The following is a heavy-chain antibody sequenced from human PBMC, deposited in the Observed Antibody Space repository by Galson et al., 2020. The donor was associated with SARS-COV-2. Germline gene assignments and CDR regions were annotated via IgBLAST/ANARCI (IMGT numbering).Heavy chain of an antibody. CDR2: IIPIFGTA. J-gene: IGHJ4*02. D-gene: IGHD4-17*01. CDR1: GGTFSSYA. CDR3: ARGESYGGNSGSDY. V-gene: IGHV1-69*13. Sequence: SVKVSCKASGGTFSSYAISWVRQAPGQGLEWMGGIIPIFGTANYAQKFQGRVTITADESTSTAYMELSSLRSEDTAVYYCARGESYGGNSGSDYLGQGTLVTVSS.